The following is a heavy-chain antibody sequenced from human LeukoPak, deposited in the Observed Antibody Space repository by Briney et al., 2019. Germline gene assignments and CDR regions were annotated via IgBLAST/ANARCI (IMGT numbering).Heavy chain of an antibody. CDR1: GFTFTTYW. Sequence: GGSLRLSCAASGFTFTTYWMSWMRQAPGKGLQWVANIKHDGSEQYYVNSVKGRFTISRDNAKNSLFLQMNSLGVEDTAVYYCKSGGAAPGSFDYWGHGALVTVSS. J-gene: IGHJ4*01. V-gene: IGHV3-7*01. D-gene: IGHD1-26*01. CDR3: KSGGAAPGSFDY. CDR2: IKHDGSEQ.